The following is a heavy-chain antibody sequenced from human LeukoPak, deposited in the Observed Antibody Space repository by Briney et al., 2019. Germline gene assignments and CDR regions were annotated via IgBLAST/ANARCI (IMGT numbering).Heavy chain of an antibody. V-gene: IGHV4-30-4*08. CDR1: GGSISSGDYY. CDR2: IYYSGST. Sequence: SQTLSLTCTVSGGSISSGDYYWSWIRQPPGKGLEWIGYIYYSGSTYYNPSLKSRVTISVDTSKNQFSLKLSSVTAADTAVYYCARDESEGYSRAPGGENWFDPWGQGTLVTVSS. D-gene: IGHD5-12*01. J-gene: IGHJ5*02. CDR3: ARDESEGYSRAPGGENWFDP.